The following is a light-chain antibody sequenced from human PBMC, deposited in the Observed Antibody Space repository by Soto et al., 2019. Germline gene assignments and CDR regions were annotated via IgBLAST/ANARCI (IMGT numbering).Light chain of an antibody. CDR3: QQYGSSPLYT. J-gene: IGKJ2*01. Sequence: EIVLTQSPGTLSSSPGERATLSCRASQSVSRSYLAWYQQKPGQAPRLLIYGASIRATGIPDRFSGSGSGTDFTLTISRLEPEDFAVYYCQQYGSSPLYTFGQGTKLEIK. V-gene: IGKV3-20*01. CDR2: GAS. CDR1: QSVSRSY.